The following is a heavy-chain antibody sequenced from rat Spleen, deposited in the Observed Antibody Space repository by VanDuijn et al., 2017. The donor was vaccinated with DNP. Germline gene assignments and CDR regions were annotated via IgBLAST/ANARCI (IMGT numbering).Heavy chain of an antibody. V-gene: IGHV1-43*01. CDR1: GYTFTSYY. Sequence: QVQLQQSGAELAKPGSSVKISCKASGYTFTSYYMTWIKQTTGQGLEYIGHINTGTGGTKHNEKFKGKAALTVDKSTRTAFMQFSSLTPDDSAVYYCVRGVGQPYWYFDFWGPGTMVTVSS. J-gene: IGHJ1*01. CDR3: VRGVGQPYWYFDF. CDR2: INTGTGGT. D-gene: IGHD1-1*01.